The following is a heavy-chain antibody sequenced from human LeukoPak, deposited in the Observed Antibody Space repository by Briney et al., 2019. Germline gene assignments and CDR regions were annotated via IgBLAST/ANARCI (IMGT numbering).Heavy chain of an antibody. CDR2: IGYEGVHK. V-gene: IGHV3-30*02. Sequence: GGSLRLSCAASGFTFNNFGMHWVRQAPGKGLEWVSFIGYEGVHKYYADSVEGRFTISKDNSKATLYLQMNSLRPEDTAVYYCAKDLHGGYSSDYWGQGTLVTVFS. CDR1: GFTFNNFG. J-gene: IGHJ4*02. CDR3: AKDLHGGYSSDY. D-gene: IGHD4-23*01.